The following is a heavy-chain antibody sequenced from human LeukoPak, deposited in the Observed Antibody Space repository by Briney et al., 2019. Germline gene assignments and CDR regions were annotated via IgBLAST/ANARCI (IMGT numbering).Heavy chain of an antibody. D-gene: IGHD3-3*01. Sequence: GGSLRLSCAASGFTFRSYSMNWVRQAPGKGLEWVSFISSSSSYIYYADSVKGRFTISRDNAKNSLYLQMNSLRAEDTAVYYCARGIDDFWSGWIDNWGQGILVTVSS. CDR3: ARGIDDFWSGWIDN. CDR2: ISSSSSYI. CDR1: GFTFRSYS. J-gene: IGHJ4*02. V-gene: IGHV3-21*01.